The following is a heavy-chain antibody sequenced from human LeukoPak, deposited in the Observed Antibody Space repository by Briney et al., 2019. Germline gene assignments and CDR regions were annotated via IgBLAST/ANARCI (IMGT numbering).Heavy chain of an antibody. J-gene: IGHJ5*02. V-gene: IGHV4-30-4*01. CDR1: GGSISSGDFC. CDR2: IYYTGAT. D-gene: IGHD3-16*01. Sequence: KPSQTLSLTCTVSGGSISSGDFCWSWVRQPPGKALESVGYIYYTGATYYNPSFESRAAVSMDASKNHFSLSLSSVTAADTAVYFCATGRLPWGTWGPGTLVTVSS. CDR3: ATGRLPWGT.